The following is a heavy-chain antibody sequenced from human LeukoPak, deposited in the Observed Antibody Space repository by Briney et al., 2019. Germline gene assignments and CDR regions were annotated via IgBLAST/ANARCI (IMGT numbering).Heavy chain of an antibody. D-gene: IGHD2-2*01. V-gene: IGHV4-4*09. Sequence: SETLSPTCTVSGGSISGYFWSWIRQPPGKGPEWIGYIYSSGTTNYSPSLSSRVTISVDTSKNQLSLNLRFVTATDTAVYHCAGHNPPPTGFCSGTSCFMSGSQYFYMDVWGKGTSVTVS. J-gene: IGHJ6*03. CDR1: GGSISGYF. CDR3: AGHNPPPTGFCSGTSCFMSGSQYFYMDV. CDR2: IYSSGTT.